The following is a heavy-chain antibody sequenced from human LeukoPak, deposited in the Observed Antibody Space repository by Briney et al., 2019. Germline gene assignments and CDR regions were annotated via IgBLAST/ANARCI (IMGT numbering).Heavy chain of an antibody. CDR2: IKQDGSDK. CDR1: GFTFEKNW. J-gene: IGHJ4*02. D-gene: IGHD3-16*01. Sequence: GVSLRLSCVGSGFTFEKNWMTWVRQPPGKGLEWVANIKQDGSDKYYVDSVKGRFSISRDNAKNTLFLHMNNLRVEDTAVYYCEATRFPRDHWGQGLLVTVSS. V-gene: IGHV3-7*01. CDR3: EATRFPRDH.